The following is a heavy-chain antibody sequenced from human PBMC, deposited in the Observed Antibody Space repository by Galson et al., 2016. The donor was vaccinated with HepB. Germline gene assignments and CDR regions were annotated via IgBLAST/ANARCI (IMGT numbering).Heavy chain of an antibody. Sequence: SLRLSCAASGFNFSIYTINWVRQAPGKGLGWVSSISSSTSYIYYADSMKGRFTISRDNAKNSLYLQMSSLRAEDTAVYYCARVGPPGHFDYWGQGTLVTVSS. V-gene: IGHV3-21*01. D-gene: IGHD3-10*01. J-gene: IGHJ4*02. CDR3: ARVGPPGHFDY. CDR1: GFNFSIYT. CDR2: ISSSTSYI.